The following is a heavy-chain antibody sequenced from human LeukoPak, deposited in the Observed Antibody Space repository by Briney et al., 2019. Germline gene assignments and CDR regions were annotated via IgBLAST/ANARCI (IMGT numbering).Heavy chain of an antibody. V-gene: IGHV3-7*03. Sequence: GGSLGLSCAASGFTFSSYWMSWVRQAPGKGLEWVANINQDGSEKYYVDSVKGRFTISRDNAKNSLYLQTNSLRAEDTAVYYCARDTAGGDHWGQGTLVTVSS. CDR2: INQDGSEK. CDR3: ARDTAGGDH. CDR1: GFTFSSYW. D-gene: IGHD5-18*01. J-gene: IGHJ4*02.